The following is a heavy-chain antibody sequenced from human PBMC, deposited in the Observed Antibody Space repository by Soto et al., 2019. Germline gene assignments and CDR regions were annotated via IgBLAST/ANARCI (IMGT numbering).Heavy chain of an antibody. J-gene: IGHJ2*01. V-gene: IGHV1-46*03. Sequence: ASVKVSCEASGDTFISKFMHWVRQAPGQGLEWMGIIDTSGGGTSYGQKFQGRVTLTRDTSTSTLYMELTGLRYEDTAVYYCATGPLDRYFDLWGRGTLVTVSS. CDR3: ATGPLDRYFDL. CDR1: GDTFISKF. CDR2: IDTSGGGT.